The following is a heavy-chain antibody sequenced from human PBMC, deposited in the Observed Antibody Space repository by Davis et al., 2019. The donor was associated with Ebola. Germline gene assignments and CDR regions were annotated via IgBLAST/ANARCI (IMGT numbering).Heavy chain of an antibody. Sequence: PSETLSLTCTASGGSISSHYWSWIRPPAGNRLEWNGRIYITWRTNYNPPLKSRVTMSVDTSKNQFSLRLSSVTAADTAVYYCVRDGCPGGSCYCGDYWGQGTLVTVSS. CDR3: VRDGCPGGSCYCGDY. CDR2: IYITWRT. D-gene: IGHD2-15*01. J-gene: IGHJ4*02. CDR1: GGSISSHY. V-gene: IGHV4-4*07.